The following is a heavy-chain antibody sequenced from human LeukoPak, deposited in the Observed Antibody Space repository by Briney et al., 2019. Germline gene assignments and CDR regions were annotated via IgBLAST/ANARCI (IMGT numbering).Heavy chain of an antibody. CDR1: GYTFTSYD. Sequence: ASVKGSCKASGYTFTSYDIHWVRQATGPGLEWMGWMNPHSRNTGYAQKFQGRVTMTRNTSISTAYMELSSLRSEDTAVYFFSRAQDGIRYFDWFTSSGHSDYWGQGTLVTVSS. CDR2: MNPHSRNT. D-gene: IGHD3-9*01. CDR3: SRAQDGIRYFDWFTSSGHSDY. J-gene: IGHJ4*02. V-gene: IGHV1-8*01.